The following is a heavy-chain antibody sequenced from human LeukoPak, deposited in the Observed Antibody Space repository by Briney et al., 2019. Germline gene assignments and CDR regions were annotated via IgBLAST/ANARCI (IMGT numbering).Heavy chain of an antibody. Sequence: GGSLRLSCAASGFTFSNYAMSWVRQAPGKGLEWVSSISGSGGTTYLADSVKGRFTISRDNSRNTLSLQMNSLRAEDTALYYCAKGVPRYDSGAWIDAFDIWGQGTMVTVSS. J-gene: IGHJ3*02. CDR1: GFTFSNYA. V-gene: IGHV3-23*01. D-gene: IGHD3-22*01. CDR3: AKGVPRYDSGAWIDAFDI. CDR2: ISGSGGTT.